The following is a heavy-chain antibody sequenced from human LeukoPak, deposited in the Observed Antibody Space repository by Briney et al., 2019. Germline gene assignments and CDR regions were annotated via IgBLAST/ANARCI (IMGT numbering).Heavy chain of an antibody. CDR3: ARERGASSEFDY. CDR2: INPNSGGT. V-gene: IGHV1-2*02. J-gene: IGHJ4*02. D-gene: IGHD1-26*01. Sequence: ASVKASCKASGYTFTGYYMHWVRQAPGQGLEWMGWINPNSGGTNYAQKFQGRVTMTRDTSISTAYMELSRLRSDDTAVYYCARERGASSEFDYWGQGTLVTVSS. CDR1: GYTFTGYY.